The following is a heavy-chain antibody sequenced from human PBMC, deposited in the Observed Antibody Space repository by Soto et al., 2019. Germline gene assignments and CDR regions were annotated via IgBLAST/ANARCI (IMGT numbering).Heavy chain of an antibody. Sequence: SETLSLTCAVSGGSISSGGYSWSWIRQPPGKGLEWIGYIYYSGSTYYNPSLKSRVTISVDTSKNQFSLKLSSVTAADTAVYYCARGGMITFGGVIVRPPGYWGRGTLVTVSS. CDR1: GGSISSGGYS. CDR3: ARGGMITFGGVIVRPPGY. J-gene: IGHJ4*02. D-gene: IGHD3-16*02. V-gene: IGHV4-31*11. CDR2: IYYSGST.